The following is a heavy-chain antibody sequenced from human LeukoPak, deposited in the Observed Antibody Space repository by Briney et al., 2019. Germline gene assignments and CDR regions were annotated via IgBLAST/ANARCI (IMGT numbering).Heavy chain of an antibody. V-gene: IGHV4-61*01. J-gene: IGHJ3*02. CDR1: GGSVSSGSYY. D-gene: IGHD2-21*02. CDR2: IYYSGST. CDR3: ARCGGDCYYSPAFDI. Sequence: PSETLSLTCTVSGGSVSSGSYYWSWIRQPPGKGLEWIGYIYYSGSTNYNPSLKSRVTISVDTSKNQFSLKLSSVTAADTAVYYCARCGGDCYYSPAFDIWGQGTMVTVSS.